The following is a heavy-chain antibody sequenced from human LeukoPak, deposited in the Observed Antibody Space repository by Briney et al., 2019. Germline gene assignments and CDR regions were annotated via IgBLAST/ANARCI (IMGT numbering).Heavy chain of an antibody. Sequence: SVKVSCKASGGTFSSYAISWVRQAPGQGLEWMVGIIPIFGTANYAQKFQGRVTITADESTSTAYMELSSLRSEDTAVYYCASGGYSGYDWDLYYFDYWGQGTLVTVSS. J-gene: IGHJ4*02. CDR1: GGTFSSYA. CDR3: ASGGYSGYDWDLYYFDY. D-gene: IGHD5-12*01. CDR2: IIPIFGTA. V-gene: IGHV1-69*13.